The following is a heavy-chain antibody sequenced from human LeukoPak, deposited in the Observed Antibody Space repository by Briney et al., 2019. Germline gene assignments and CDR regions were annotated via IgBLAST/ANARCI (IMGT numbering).Heavy chain of an antibody. V-gene: IGHV3-23*01. CDR2: ISGSGSTT. CDR1: RLTFNSLTFASYA. Sequence: HTGGSLRLSCEASRLTFNSLTFASYALSWVRQAPGKGLEWVSGISGSGSTTYYADSVKGRFTTSRDNSEITLYLQMNTLRAEDTAIYYCANYPRSMAARPVYWGQGTLVTVSS. CDR3: ANYPRSMAARPVY. J-gene: IGHJ4*02. D-gene: IGHD6-6*01.